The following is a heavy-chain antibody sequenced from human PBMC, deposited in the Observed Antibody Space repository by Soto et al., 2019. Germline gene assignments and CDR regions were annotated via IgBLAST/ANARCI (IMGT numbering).Heavy chain of an antibody. V-gene: IGHV3-33*01. CDR3: AAGGPLYH. CDR1: GFTFSNYG. Sequence: GGSLRLSCAASGFTFSNYGMHWVRQAPGKGLEWVAIIWYDGSNKYYADSVKGRFTISRDNSKNTVHLQMNSLRAEDTAMYYCAAGGPLYHRGQRTRVNVYS. J-gene: IGHJ4*02. CDR2: IWYDGSNK. D-gene: IGHD3-16*01.